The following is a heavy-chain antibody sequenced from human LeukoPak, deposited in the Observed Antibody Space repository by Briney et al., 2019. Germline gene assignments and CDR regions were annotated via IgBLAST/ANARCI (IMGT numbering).Heavy chain of an antibody. CDR1: GFTFSTYS. CDR3: AKVLTGYTSGWDAFDT. D-gene: IGHD6-25*01. V-gene: IGHV3-48*01. J-gene: IGHJ3*02. CDR2: ISRYSTTL. Sequence: QPGGSLILSCAASGFTFSTYSMNWVHQAPGKGLEWVSYISRYSTTLYYADSVKGRFTISRDDAKNSLFLQMNSLRAEDTTVYYCAKVLTGYTSGWDAFDTWGQGTMVTVSS.